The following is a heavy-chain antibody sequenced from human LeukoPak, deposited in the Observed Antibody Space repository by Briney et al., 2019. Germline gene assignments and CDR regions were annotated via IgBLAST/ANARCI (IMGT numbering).Heavy chain of an antibody. CDR3: AREKTMVRGVIQYYFDY. J-gene: IGHJ4*02. Sequence: SETLSLTCTVSGYSINSGYYWGWIRQPPGKGLEWIGSIYHSGSTYYNPSLKSRVTISVDTSKNQFSLKLSSVTAADTAVYYCAREKTMVRGVIQYYFDYWGQGTLVTVSS. CDR1: GYSINSGYY. D-gene: IGHD3-10*01. CDR2: IYHSGST. V-gene: IGHV4-38-2*02.